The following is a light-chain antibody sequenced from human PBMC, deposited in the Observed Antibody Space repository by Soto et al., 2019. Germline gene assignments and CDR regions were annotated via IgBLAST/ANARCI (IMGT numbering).Light chain of an antibody. CDR2: DAS. CDR3: QQRSNWPPT. V-gene: IGKV3-11*01. J-gene: IGKJ4*01. Sequence: EIVLTQSPATLSLSPGERATLSCRASQSVSSYLAWYQQKPGQAPRLLIYDASNRATGIPARFSGSGSGTDFTLTFSSLEPEDFAVYYCQQRSNWPPTFGGGTKVDIK. CDR1: QSVSSY.